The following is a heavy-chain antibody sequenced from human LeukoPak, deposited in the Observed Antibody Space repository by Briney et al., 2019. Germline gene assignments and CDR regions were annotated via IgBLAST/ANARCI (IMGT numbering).Heavy chain of an antibody. D-gene: IGHD2-15*01. Sequence: PSETLSLTCTVSGGSISSSSYYWRWVRQPAGKGLEWIGRIYTSGSTNYNPSLKSRVTISVDTSRNQFSLKLSSVTAADTAVYYCARGYCSGGSCSGYYYYYYYMDVWGKGTSVTVSS. CDR2: IYTSGST. J-gene: IGHJ6*03. CDR1: GGSISSSSYY. CDR3: ARGYCSGGSCSGYYYYYYYMDV. V-gene: IGHV4-61*02.